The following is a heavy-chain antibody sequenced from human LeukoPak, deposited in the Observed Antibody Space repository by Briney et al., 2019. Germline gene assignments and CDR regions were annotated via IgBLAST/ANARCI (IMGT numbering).Heavy chain of an antibody. V-gene: IGHV4-59*01. D-gene: IGHD3-3*01. CDR1: GGSISSYY. CDR3: ARDHDTIFGGPRDGIHNWFDP. CDR2: IYYSGST. J-gene: IGHJ5*02. Sequence: SETLSLTCTVSGGSISSYYWSWIRQPPGKGLEWIGYIYYSGSTNYNPSLKSRVTISVDTSKNQFSLKLSSVTAADTAVYYCARDHDTIFGGPRDGIHNWFDPWGQGTLVTVSS.